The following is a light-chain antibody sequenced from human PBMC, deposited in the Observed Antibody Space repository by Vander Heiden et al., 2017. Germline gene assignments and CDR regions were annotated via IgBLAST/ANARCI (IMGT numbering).Light chain of an antibody. CDR2: LGS. CDR3: MQAINTPFT. Sequence: IVMTQSPLSLPVTPGEPASISCRSSQSFLHSNGYNYLDWYLQKPGQSPRLLIYLGSNRASGVPDRFSGSGSGTDFTLKISRVEAEDVGVYYCMQAINTPFTFGPGTKVDIK. J-gene: IGKJ3*01. CDR1: QSFLHSNGYNY. V-gene: IGKV2-28*01.